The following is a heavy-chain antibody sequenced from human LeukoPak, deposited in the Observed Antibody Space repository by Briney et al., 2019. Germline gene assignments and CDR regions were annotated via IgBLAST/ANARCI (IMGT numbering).Heavy chain of an antibody. Sequence: GGSLRLSCAASGFTFDDYAMHWVRQAPGKGLEWVSGISWNSGSIGYADSVKGRFTISRDNAKNSLYLQMNSLRAEDTALYYCAKGDYDSSGYSFFDYWGQGTLVTVSS. D-gene: IGHD3-22*01. CDR3: AKGDYDSSGYSFFDY. CDR2: ISWNSGSI. J-gene: IGHJ4*02. V-gene: IGHV3-9*01. CDR1: GFTFDDYA.